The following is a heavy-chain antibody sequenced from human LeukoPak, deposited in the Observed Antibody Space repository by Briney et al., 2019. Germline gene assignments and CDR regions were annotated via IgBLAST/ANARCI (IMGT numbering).Heavy chain of an antibody. D-gene: IGHD3-22*01. CDR1: GYTFTSYG. CDR3: ARSDSSGYLTFFDY. V-gene: IGHV1-18*01. CDR2: ISAYNGNT. J-gene: IGHJ4*02. Sequence: ASVKVSCKASGYTFTSYGISWVRQAPGQGLEWMGWISAYNGNTNYAQKLQGRVTMSTDTSTSTAYMELRSLRSDDTAVYYCARSDSSGYLTFFDYWGQGTLVTVSS.